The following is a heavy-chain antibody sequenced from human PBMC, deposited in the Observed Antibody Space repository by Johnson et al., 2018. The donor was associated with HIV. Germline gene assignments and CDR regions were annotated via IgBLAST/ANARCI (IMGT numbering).Heavy chain of an antibody. Sequence: VQLVESGGGVVQPGGSLRLSCAASGFTVSINYMGWVRLAPGKGLEWVSGINWNGGSTGYADSVKGRFTISRDNYKTSLYLQMNSLRAEDTALYYCARGPHHSSGTTLRGAFDIWSQGTMVTVSS. J-gene: IGHJ3*02. CDR3: ARGPHHSSGTTLRGAFDI. D-gene: IGHD1-7*01. V-gene: IGHV3-20*04. CDR1: GFTVSINY. CDR2: INWNGGST.